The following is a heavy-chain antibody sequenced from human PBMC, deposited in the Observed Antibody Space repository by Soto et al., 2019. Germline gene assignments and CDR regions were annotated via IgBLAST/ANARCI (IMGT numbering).Heavy chain of an antibody. CDR2: MNPNSGNT. CDR3: VRVKTRSGYYIGY. J-gene: IGHJ4*02. CDR1: GYTFTSYD. Sequence: ASVKVSCKASGYTFTSYDINWVRQATGQGLEWMGWMNPNSGNTGYAQKFQGRVTMTRNTSISTAYMELSSLRSEDTAVYYCVRVKTRSGYYIGYWGQGTLVTVSS. V-gene: IGHV1-8*01. D-gene: IGHD3-3*01.